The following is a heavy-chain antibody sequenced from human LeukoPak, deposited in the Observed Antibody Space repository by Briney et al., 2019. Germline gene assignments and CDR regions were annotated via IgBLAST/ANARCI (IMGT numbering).Heavy chain of an antibody. CDR3: ARGRAYLDYFDY. J-gene: IGHJ4*02. Sequence: PSETLPLTCTVSGGSMSKSYWNWIRQPPGKGLEWIGYINSSGSTNYNPSLKSRVTISLDTSRTQSSLELTSATAADTAVYYCARGRAYLDYFDYWGQGTVVTVSS. CDR2: INSSGST. CDR1: GGSMSKSY. V-gene: IGHV4-59*01. D-gene: IGHD2/OR15-2a*01.